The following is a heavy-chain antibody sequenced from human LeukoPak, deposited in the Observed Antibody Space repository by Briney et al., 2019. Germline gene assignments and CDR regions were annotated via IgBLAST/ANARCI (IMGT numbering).Heavy chain of an antibody. CDR2: IYRGDSDT. CDR3: ARGITMATMYFDS. V-gene: IGHV5-51*01. D-gene: IGHD5-24*01. J-gene: IGHJ4*02. CDR1: GYSFTNYW. Sequence: GESLKISCKGSGYSFTNYWIGWVGQMPGKGLEWMEIIYRGDSDTRYSPPFQGQVTISADKSISTAYMQWSSLKASDTAMYYCARGITMATMYFDSWGQGTLVTVSS.